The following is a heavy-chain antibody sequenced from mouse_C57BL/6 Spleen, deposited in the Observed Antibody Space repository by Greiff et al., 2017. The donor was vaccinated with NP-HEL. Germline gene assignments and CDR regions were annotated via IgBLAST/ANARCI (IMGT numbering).Heavy chain of an antibody. CDR3: ARGGGSSPAWCAY. CDR1: GYAFSSYW. V-gene: IGHV1-80*01. CDR2: IYPGDGDT. J-gene: IGHJ3*01. D-gene: IGHD1-1*01. Sequence: VQLQQSGAELVKPGASVKISCKASGYAFSSYWMNWVKQRPGKGLEWIGQIYPGDGDTNYNGKFKGKATLTADKSSSTAYMQLSSLTSEDSAVYFCARGGGSSPAWCAYWGQGTLVTVSA.